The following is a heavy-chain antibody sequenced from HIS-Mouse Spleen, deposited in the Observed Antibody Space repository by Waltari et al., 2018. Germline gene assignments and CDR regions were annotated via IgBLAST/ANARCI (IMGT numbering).Heavy chain of an antibody. D-gene: IGHD6-13*01. CDR3: ARDIKAAAC. CDR1: GFTVSSNY. V-gene: IGHV3-66*01. J-gene: IGHJ4*02. Sequence: VQLVQSGAEVKKPGASVKVPCTASGFTVSSNYMSWVRQAPGTGLEWVSVIYSGGSTYYADSVKGRFTISRDNSKNTLYLQMNSLRAEDTAVYYCARDIKAAACWGQGTLVTVSS. CDR2: IYSGGST.